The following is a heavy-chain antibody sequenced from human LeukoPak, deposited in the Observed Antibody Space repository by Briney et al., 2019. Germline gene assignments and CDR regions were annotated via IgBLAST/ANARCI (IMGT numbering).Heavy chain of an antibody. V-gene: IGHV4-59*01. CDR2: IYYSGST. J-gene: IGHJ6*03. Sequence: SETLSLTCTVSGGSISSYYWSWIRQPPGKGLEWIGYIYYSGSTNYNPSLKSRVTISVDTSKNQFSLKLSSVTAADTAVYYCARVARVDFGAVTYYYYYMDVWGKGTTVTVSS. D-gene: IGHD3-3*01. CDR1: GGSISSYY. CDR3: ARVARVDFGAVTYYYYYMDV.